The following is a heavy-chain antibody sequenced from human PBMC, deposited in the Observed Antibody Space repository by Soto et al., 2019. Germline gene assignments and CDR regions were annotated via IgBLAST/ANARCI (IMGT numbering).Heavy chain of an antibody. CDR2: ISSSGTTI. CDR3: ARDGNHPLPNPSYYYLDV. Sequence: QVQLVESGGGLVKPGGSLRLSCAASGFTFSDYYMSWIRQAPGKGLEWVSYISSSGTTIYYADSVKGRFTISRDNAKNSLFLQMNSLRAEDPAVYYCARDGNHPLPNPSYYYLDVWGRGNTVTVSS. J-gene: IGHJ6*03. CDR1: GFTFSDYY. V-gene: IGHV3-11*01.